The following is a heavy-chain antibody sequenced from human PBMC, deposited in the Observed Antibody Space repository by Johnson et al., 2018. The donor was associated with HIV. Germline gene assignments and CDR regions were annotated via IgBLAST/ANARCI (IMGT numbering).Heavy chain of an antibody. V-gene: IGHV3-11*01. Sequence: VQLVESGGGLVKPGGSLRLSCAVSGFTFSDYYMSWIRQAPGKGLEWVSYISSSGSTIYYADSVKGRFTISRDNSKNTLYLQMNSLRAEDTAVYYCAKGDIVVVPAADYSSSSVDIWGQGTMVTVSS. J-gene: IGHJ3*02. CDR2: ISSSGSTI. D-gene: IGHD2-2*01. CDR1: GFTFSDYY. CDR3: AKGDIVVVPAADYSSSSVDI.